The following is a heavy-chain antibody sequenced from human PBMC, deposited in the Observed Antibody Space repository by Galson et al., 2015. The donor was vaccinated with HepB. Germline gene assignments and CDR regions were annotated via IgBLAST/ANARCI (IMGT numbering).Heavy chain of an antibody. D-gene: IGHD3-9*01. J-gene: IGHJ4*02. CDR2: ISYDGSNT. V-gene: IGHV3-30*04. CDR3: ARFRSDNIFTGYYRDQYFDY. CDR1: GFTFTAYA. Sequence: SLRLSCAVSGFTFTAYAMHWVRQAPGKGLEWVAVISYDGSNTFYADSVKGRFTISRDNSKDTLYLQMNGLRADDTAVYYCARFRSDNIFTGYYRDQYFDYWGQGTLVTVSS.